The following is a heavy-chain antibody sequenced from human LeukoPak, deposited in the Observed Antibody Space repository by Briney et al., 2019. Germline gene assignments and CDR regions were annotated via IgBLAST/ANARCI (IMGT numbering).Heavy chain of an antibody. D-gene: IGHD6-6*01. Sequence: ASVKVSCKASGGTFSSYAISWVRQAPGQGLEWMGIINPSGGSTSYAQKFQGRVTMTRDTSTSTVYMELSSLRSEDTAVYYCARRGEYSSSSEWFDPWGQGTLVTVSS. V-gene: IGHV1-46*01. CDR3: ARRGEYSSSSEWFDP. CDR1: GGTFSSYA. CDR2: INPSGGST. J-gene: IGHJ5*02.